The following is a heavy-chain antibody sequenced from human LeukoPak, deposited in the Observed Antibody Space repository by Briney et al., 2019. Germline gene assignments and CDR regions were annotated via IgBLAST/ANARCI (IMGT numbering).Heavy chain of an antibody. V-gene: IGHV3-23*01. D-gene: IGHD1-14*01. CDR1: GFTFSIYA. J-gene: IGHJ4*02. CDR2: ISGNAYST. Sequence: PGGSLRLSCAASGFTFSIYAMTWVRQAPGKGLEWVSGISGNAYSTYYADSVKGRFTIFRDNSKNTLYLQMNSLRAEDTAIYYCVKESPYRAPTRTYYFDYWGQGTLVTVSS. CDR3: VKESPYRAPTRTYYFDY.